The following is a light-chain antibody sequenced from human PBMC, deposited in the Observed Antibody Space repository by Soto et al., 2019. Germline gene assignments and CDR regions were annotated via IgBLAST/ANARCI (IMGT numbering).Light chain of an antibody. CDR1: QIVSSN. CDR3: QQYNNWLYT. J-gene: IGKJ2*01. V-gene: IGKV3-15*01. Sequence: EIVMTQSPATLSVSPGERATLSCRASQIVSSNLAWYQQKPGQAPRLLIYCASTRTTGIPARFSGSGSGTEFTLTISSLQSEDFAVYYCQQYNNWLYTFGQGTKLEIK. CDR2: CAS.